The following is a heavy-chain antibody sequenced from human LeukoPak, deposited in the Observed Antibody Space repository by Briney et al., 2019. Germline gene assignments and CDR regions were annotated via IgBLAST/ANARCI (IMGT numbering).Heavy chain of an antibody. J-gene: IGHJ6*02. Sequence: ASVKVSCKVSGYTLTELSMHWVRQAPGKGLEWMGGFDPEDGETIYAQKFQGRVTMTEDTPTDTAYMELSSLRSEDTAVYYCFVAATVGSDYYYGMDVWGQGTTVTVSS. CDR2: FDPEDGET. CDR1: GYTLTELS. D-gene: IGHD2-15*01. V-gene: IGHV1-24*01. CDR3: FVAATVGSDYYYGMDV.